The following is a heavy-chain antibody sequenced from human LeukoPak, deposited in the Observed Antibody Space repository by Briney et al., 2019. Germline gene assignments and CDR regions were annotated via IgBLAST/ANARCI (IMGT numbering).Heavy chain of an antibody. Sequence: GGSLRLSCAASGFIINSKYMSWVRQAPGKGLEWVANIKQDGSEKYYVDSVKGRFTISRDNAKNTLYLQMNSLRAEDTAVYYCANIVGAIFDYWGQGTLVTVSS. D-gene: IGHD1-26*01. CDR3: ANIVGAIFDY. J-gene: IGHJ4*02. CDR1: GFIINSKY. V-gene: IGHV3-7*03. CDR2: IKQDGSEK.